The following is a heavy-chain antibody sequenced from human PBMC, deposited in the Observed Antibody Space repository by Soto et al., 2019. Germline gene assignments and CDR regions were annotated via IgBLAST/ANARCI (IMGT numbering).Heavy chain of an antibody. V-gene: IGHV4-31*03. CDR3: ARDPAP. CDR2: IYNSGTN. J-gene: IGHJ5*02. CDR1: GGSITRGGYY. Sequence: QVQLQESGPGLVKPSETLSLTCTVSGGSITRGGYYWSWIRQHPGKGLEWIGYIYNSGTNYYNPSLKSRVTTSVDTSKHQFSLKLTSVTAADTAVYYCARDPAPWGQGTLVTVSS.